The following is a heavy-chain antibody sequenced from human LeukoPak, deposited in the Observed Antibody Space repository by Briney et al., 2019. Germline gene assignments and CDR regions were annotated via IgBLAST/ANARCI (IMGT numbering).Heavy chain of an antibody. CDR3: ARGHSGDSSGFPYNWFDP. Sequence: SETLSLTCTVSGGSISSSSYYWGWIRQPPGKGLEWIGSIYYSGSTYYNPSLKSRVTISVDTSKNQFSLKLSSVTAADTAVYYCARGHSGDSSGFPYNWFDPWGQGTLVTVSS. J-gene: IGHJ5*02. D-gene: IGHD3-22*01. V-gene: IGHV4-39*07. CDR1: GGSISSSSYY. CDR2: IYYSGST.